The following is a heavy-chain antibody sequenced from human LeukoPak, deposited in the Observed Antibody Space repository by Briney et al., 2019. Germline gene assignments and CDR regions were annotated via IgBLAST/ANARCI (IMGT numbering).Heavy chain of an antibody. Sequence: GASLRLSCEPSEFTFSRFAMSWIRQPPGTGLEWVSTLSGSGGATYYADSVKGRFTTSRDNSKDTLYLQMDNLRADDTAVYYCAKHLGSHSFLFYYMDVWGKGTSVIVSS. J-gene: IGHJ6*03. CDR1: EFTFSRFA. V-gene: IGHV3-23*01. CDR2: LSGSGGAT. CDR3: AKHLGSHSFLFYYMDV. D-gene: IGHD2-21*01.